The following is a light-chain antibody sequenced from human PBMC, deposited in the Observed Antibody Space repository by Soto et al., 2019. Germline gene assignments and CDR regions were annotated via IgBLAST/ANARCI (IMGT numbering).Light chain of an antibody. CDR1: QSVSSY. CDR3: QQRSKWPRT. Sequence: EIVLTQSPATLPLSVGERATLSCRASQSVSSYLARYQQKPVPAPRLLIYDASNRATGIPARFSGSGSGTDFALTISSLDLEDFAVYNCQQRSKWPRTFGQGTKVDIK. V-gene: IGKV3-11*01. CDR2: DAS. J-gene: IGKJ1*01.